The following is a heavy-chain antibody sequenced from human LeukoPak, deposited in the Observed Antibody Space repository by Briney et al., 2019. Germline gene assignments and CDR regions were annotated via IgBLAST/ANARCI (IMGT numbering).Heavy chain of an antibody. CDR1: GFTFSSYA. D-gene: IGHD6-6*01. CDR3: AKDLRGIAARPDAFDI. Sequence: GGSLRLSCAASGFTFSSYAMSWVRQAPGKGLEWVSAISGSGGSTYYAGSVKGRFTISRDNSKNTLYLQMNSLRAEDTAVYYCAKDLRGIAARPDAFDIWGQGTMVTVSS. V-gene: IGHV3-23*01. CDR2: ISGSGGST. J-gene: IGHJ3*02.